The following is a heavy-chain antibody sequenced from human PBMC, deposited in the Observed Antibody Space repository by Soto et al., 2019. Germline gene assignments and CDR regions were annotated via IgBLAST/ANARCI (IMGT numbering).Heavy chain of an antibody. CDR1: GFTFSSYG. V-gene: IGHV3-33*01. J-gene: IGHJ4*02. CDR3: ARWDLAAAGNDY. CDR2: IWYDGSNK. D-gene: IGHD6-13*01. Sequence: QVQLVESGGGVVQPGRSLRLSCAASGFTFSSYGMHWVRQAPGKGLEWVAVIWYDGSNKYYADSVKGRFTISRDNSKNTLYLQMNSLRAEDTAVYYCARWDLAAAGNDYWGQGTLVTVSS.